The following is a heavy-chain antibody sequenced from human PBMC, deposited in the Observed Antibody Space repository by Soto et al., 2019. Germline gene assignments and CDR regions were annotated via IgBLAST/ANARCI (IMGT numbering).Heavy chain of an antibody. CDR1: GFTFSSHA. V-gene: IGHV3-23*01. CDR2: ITNTGGST. J-gene: IGHJ4*02. Sequence: GGSLRLSCAGSGFTFSSHAVSWVRQAPGKGLECVSSITNTGGSTYYADSVKGRFTISRDNSKNTVYLQMNSLRAEDTAVYYCAKAGYGSGSYYTLSFDYWGQGSLVTVSS. D-gene: IGHD3-10*01. CDR3: AKAGYGSGSYYTLSFDY.